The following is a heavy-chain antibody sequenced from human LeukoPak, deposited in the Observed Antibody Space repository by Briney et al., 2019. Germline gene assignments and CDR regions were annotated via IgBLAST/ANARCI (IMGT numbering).Heavy chain of an antibody. V-gene: IGHV4-39*07. CDR3: ARSGSYYFDY. J-gene: IGHJ4*02. D-gene: IGHD1-26*01. CDR2: IYYSGST. CDR1: GGSISSSSYY. Sequence: SETLSLTCTVSGGSISSSSYYWGWLRQPPGKGLEWIGSIYYSGSTYYNPSLKSRVTISLDTSKNQFFLKLTSVTAADTAVYYCARSGSYYFDYWGQGTLVTVSS.